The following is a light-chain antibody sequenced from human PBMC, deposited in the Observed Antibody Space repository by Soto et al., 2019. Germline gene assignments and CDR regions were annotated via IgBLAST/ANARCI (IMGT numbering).Light chain of an antibody. CDR2: AAS. Sequence: EIVMTQSPATLSVSPGETATLSCRASQSVNSNLAWYQQKPGQAPRLLIYAASTRATGIPARGSGRGSGTEFTLTISSLQSEDFAIYYWQQYNNRPPETFGQGTKLE. J-gene: IGKJ2*01. V-gene: IGKV3-15*01. CDR3: QQYNNRPPET. CDR1: QSVNSN.